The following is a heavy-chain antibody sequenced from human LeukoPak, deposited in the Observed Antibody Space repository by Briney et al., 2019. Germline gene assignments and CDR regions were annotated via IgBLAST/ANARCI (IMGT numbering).Heavy chain of an antibody. CDR2: IYYSGGT. CDR3: ARQPPILTYYDFWSGYFYGMDV. CDR1: GGSISSYY. J-gene: IGHJ6*02. Sequence: PSETLSLTCTVSGGSISSYYWSWIRQPPGKGLEWIGYIYYSGGTNYNPSLKSRVTISVDTSKNQFSLKLSSVTAADTAVYYCARQPPILTYYDFWSGYFYGMDVWGQGTTVTVSS. D-gene: IGHD3-3*01. V-gene: IGHV4-59*08.